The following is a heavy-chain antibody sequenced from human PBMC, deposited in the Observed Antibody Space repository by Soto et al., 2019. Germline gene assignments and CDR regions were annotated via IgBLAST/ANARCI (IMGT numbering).Heavy chain of an antibody. J-gene: IGHJ4*02. D-gene: IGHD3-22*01. CDR1: GGSLSGYY. CDR2: INHSGST. V-gene: IGHV4-34*01. CDR3: ARGRYYYDSSGYPPRLFDY. Sequence: SETLSLTCAVYGGSLSGYYWSWILQPPGKGLEWIGEINHSGSTNYNPSLKSRVTISVDTSKNQFSLKLSSVTAADTAVYYCARGRYYYDSSGYPPRLFDYWGQGTLVTVSS.